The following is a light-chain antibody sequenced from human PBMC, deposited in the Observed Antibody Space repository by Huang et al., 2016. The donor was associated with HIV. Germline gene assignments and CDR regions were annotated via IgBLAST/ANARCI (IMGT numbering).Light chain of an antibody. V-gene: IGKV3-15*01. CDR2: GAS. CDR3: QQYYTWPLT. Sequence: EIVMTQSPATLSVSPGERATLSCTASHSVGSNLARYQQKPGQAPRLLFYGASARATGIPARFSGGGSGTEFTLTISSLQSEDFAVYSCQQYYTWPLTFGQGTKVEI. CDR1: HSVGSN. J-gene: IGKJ1*01.